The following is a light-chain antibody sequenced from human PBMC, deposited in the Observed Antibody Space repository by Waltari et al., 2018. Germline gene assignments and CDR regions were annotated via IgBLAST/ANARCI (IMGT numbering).Light chain of an antibody. Sequence: DIQMTQSPSTLTASEGDRVNITCRASQRISTWLAWYQQKPGKAPKLLISRASSLESGVPSRFSGSGSATEFTLTISSLQPDDFATYYCQLYNSYVMYTFGQGTKLEIK. J-gene: IGKJ2*01. CDR1: QRISTW. CDR3: QLYNSYVMYT. CDR2: RAS. V-gene: IGKV1-5*03.